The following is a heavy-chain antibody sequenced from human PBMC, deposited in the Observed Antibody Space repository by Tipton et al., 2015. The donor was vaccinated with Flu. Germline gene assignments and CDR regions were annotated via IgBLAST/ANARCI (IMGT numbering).Heavy chain of an antibody. CDR2: IYTSGST. CDR1: GGSTSSGSYY. V-gene: IGHV4-61*02. D-gene: IGHD1-1*01. CDR3: ASRLNDHVDY. Sequence: TLSLTCTVSGGSTSSGSYYWSWIRQPAGKGLEWIGRIYTSGSTNYNPSLKSRVTISVETSKNQFSLKLRSVTAAETAVYYGASRLNDHVDYWGQGLLVAVS. J-gene: IGHJ4*02.